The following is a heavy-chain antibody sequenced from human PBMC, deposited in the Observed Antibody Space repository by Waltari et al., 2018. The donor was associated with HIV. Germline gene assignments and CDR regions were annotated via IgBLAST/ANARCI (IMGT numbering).Heavy chain of an antibody. J-gene: IGHJ4*02. CDR3: TTVGGGTRDY. D-gene: IGHD3-16*01. V-gene: IGHV3-15*01. CDR1: GFTFSDAW. Sequence: EVLLVESGGGLGKPGGSLRLSCAASGFTFSDAWMSWVRQAQGKGREGVGRIKSNTDGGKTDYAAPVKGRFTISRDDSKTTLYLEMNSLKTEDTAVYYCTTVGGGTRDYWGQGTLITVSS. CDR2: IKSNTDGGKT.